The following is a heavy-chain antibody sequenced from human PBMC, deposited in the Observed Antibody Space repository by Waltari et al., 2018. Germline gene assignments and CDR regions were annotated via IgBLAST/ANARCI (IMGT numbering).Heavy chain of an antibody. CDR2: ISYDENEI. D-gene: IGHD5-12*01. J-gene: IGHJ4*02. V-gene: IGHV3-30*04. Sequence: QVHVVESGGDVVQSGRSLRLSWVASGFTFSTYAMHWVRQAPGKGLEWVAIISYDENEIHYADSVKGRFTVSRDNSKNTVYLQMTSLRVEDTALYYCARGLYSAKWQFDYWGQGTLVAVSS. CDR3: ARGLYSAKWQFDY. CDR1: GFTFSTYA.